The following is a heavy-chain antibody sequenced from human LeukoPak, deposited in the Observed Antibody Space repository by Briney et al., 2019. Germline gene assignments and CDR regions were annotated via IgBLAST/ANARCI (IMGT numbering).Heavy chain of an antibody. V-gene: IGHV3-48*03. CDR3: ARDHRFGESSFDY. J-gene: IGHJ4*02. D-gene: IGHD3-10*01. CDR2: ISSSGSTI. Sequence: GGSLRLSCAASGFTFSSYEMNWVRQAPGKGLGWVSYISSSGSTIYYADSVKGRFTISRDNAKNSLYLQMNSLRAEDTVVYYCARDHRFGESSFDYWGRGTLVTVSS. CDR1: GFTFSSYE.